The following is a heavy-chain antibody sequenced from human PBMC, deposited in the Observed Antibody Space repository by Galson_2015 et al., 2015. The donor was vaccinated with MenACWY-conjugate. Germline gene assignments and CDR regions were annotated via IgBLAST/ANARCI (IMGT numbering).Heavy chain of an antibody. J-gene: IGHJ4*02. CDR3: ARTAGSVPR. D-gene: IGHD6-13*01. V-gene: IGHV3-21*01. CDR1: GFTFSSFS. CDR2: ISATSATI. Sequence: SLRLSCAASGFTFSSFSMNWVRQAPGKGLEWVSSISATSATIYYADSVKGRFTISRDNAKNSLYLQMNSLRAEDTAVYYCARTAGSVPRWGLGTLVTVSS.